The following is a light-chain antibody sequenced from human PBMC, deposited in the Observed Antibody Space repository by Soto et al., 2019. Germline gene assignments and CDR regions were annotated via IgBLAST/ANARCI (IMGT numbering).Light chain of an antibody. CDR2: LGS. CDR1: QSLLHSNGYNY. CDR3: IHSLLTPPT. V-gene: IGKV2-28*01. Sequence: DVVMTQSPLSLPVTPGEPASISCRSSQSLLHSNGYNYLDWYLQKPGQSPQLLIYLGSNRASGVPERFSGSGSGPDFTLKISRVQTPDVGVYYCIHSLLTPPTFGQETKVQI. J-gene: IGKJ1*01.